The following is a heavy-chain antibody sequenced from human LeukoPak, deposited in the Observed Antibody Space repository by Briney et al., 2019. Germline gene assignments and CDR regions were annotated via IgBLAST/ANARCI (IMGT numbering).Heavy chain of an antibody. J-gene: IGHJ4*02. CDR1: GGSFSGYY. Sequence: PSETLSLTCAVYGGSFSGYYWSWIRQPPGKGLDWVSSISSSSSYIYYADSVKGRFTISRDNAKNSLYLQMNSLRAEDTAVYYCARDSGDYLIDYWGQGTLVTVSS. CDR3: ARDSGDYLIDY. V-gene: IGHV3-21*01. CDR2: ISSSSSYI. D-gene: IGHD4-17*01.